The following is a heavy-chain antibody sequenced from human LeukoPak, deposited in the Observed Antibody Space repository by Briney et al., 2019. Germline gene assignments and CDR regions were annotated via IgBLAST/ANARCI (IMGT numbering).Heavy chain of an antibody. J-gene: IGHJ5*02. CDR3: ARAYSSSSYWFDP. V-gene: IGHV1-2*02. D-gene: IGHD6-6*01. CDR1: GYTFTGYY. CDR2: INPNSGGT. Sequence: ASVKVSCTASGYTFTGYYMHWVRQAPGQGLEWMGWINPNSGGTNYAQKFQGRVTMTRDTSISTAYMELSRLRSDDTAVYYCARAYSSSSYWFDPWGQGTLVTVSS.